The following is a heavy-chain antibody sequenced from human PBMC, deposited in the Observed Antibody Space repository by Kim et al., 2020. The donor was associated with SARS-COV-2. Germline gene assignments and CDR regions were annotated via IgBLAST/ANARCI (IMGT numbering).Heavy chain of an antibody. D-gene: IGHD1-26*01. V-gene: IGHV3-23*01. CDR3: AKGGGELLRDGFDY. Sequence: ANSAKGRLTIAQDKSKNTLYLQMNSRRAEDTAVYYCAKGGGELLRDGFDYWGQGTLVTVSS. J-gene: IGHJ4*02.